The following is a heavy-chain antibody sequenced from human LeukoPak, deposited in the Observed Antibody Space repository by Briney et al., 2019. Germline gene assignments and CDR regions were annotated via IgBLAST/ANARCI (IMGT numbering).Heavy chain of an antibody. Sequence: GGSLTLPCAPSGLIFDEYAMHWVRQAPGKGLEGVSGISWKSGNIVYADSVKGRSTIPRQNPKNSLYLQMNSLRAEDTALYYCATDSRGYGSAYLDYWGQGTLVTVSS. J-gene: IGHJ4*02. D-gene: IGHD6-19*01. CDR1: GLIFDEYA. CDR2: ISWKSGNI. V-gene: IGHV3-9*01. CDR3: ATDSRGYGSAYLDY.